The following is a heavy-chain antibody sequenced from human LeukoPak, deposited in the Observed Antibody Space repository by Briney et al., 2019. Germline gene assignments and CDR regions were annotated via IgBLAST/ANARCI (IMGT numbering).Heavy chain of an antibody. V-gene: IGHV4-4*07. J-gene: IGHJ5*02. CDR2: VYPGGIT. D-gene: IGHD3-22*01. Sequence: PSETLSLICTVSGRSIRSYFGSWIRQPAGEGLEWIGRVYPGGITNYNPSYKSRVTMSLDTSKNQFSLNLRSVTAADTAVYYCARDDRSKFDPLVLGTLVTVSS. CDR1: GRSIRSYF. CDR3: ARDDRSKFDP.